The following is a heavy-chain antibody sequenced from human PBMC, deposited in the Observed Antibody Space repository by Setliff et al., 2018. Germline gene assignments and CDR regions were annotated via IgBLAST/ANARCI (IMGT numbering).Heavy chain of an antibody. CDR1: GGSISSGSDY. Sequence: PSETLSLTCSVSGGSISSGSDYWTWIRQPAGKGLEWIGHIYTSGSTNYNPSLQSRVSISLDTSKYQFSLKLSSVTAADTAIYYCARGGTYRYFDYWGQGTLVTVSS. CDR2: IYTSGST. J-gene: IGHJ4*02. CDR3: ARGGTYRYFDY. V-gene: IGHV4-61*09.